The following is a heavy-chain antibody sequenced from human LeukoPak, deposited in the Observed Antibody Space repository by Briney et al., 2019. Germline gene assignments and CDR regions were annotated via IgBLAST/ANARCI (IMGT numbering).Heavy chain of an antibody. Sequence: GGSLRLSCAASGFTFSSYWMSWVRQAPGKGLEWVANIKQDGSGKYYVESVKGRFTISRDNAKNSLYLQMNSPRAEDTAVYYCARWVTTPYYGMDVWGQGTTVTVSS. CDR1: GFTFSSYW. D-gene: IGHD4-17*01. J-gene: IGHJ6*02. CDR2: IKQDGSGK. V-gene: IGHV3-7*05. CDR3: ARWVTTPYYGMDV.